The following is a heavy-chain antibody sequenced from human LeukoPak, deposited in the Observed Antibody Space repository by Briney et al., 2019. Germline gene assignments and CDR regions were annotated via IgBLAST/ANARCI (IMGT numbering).Heavy chain of an antibody. D-gene: IGHD2-2*01. V-gene: IGHV4-4*07. CDR1: GGSISSYY. CDR2: IYTSGST. Sequence: SETLSLTCTVSGGSISSYYWSWIRQPPGKGLEWIGRIYTSGSTNYNPSLKSRVTMSVDTSKNQFSLKLSSVTAADTAVYYCARDRWVVPAASYWYFDLWGRGTLVTVSS. J-gene: IGHJ2*01. CDR3: ARDRWVVPAASYWYFDL.